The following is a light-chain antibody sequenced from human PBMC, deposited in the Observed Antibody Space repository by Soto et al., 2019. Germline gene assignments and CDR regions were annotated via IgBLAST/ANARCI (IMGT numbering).Light chain of an antibody. Sequence: QSVLTQPPSASGTPGQRVTISCSGSSSNIGSNTVNWYQQLPGTAPKLLIYSNNQRPSGVPDRLSGSKSGTSGSLAISGLQSEDEADYYCAAWDDSLNGGVFGGGTKVTVL. CDR1: SSNIGSNT. J-gene: IGLJ3*02. V-gene: IGLV1-44*01. CDR2: SNN. CDR3: AAWDDSLNGGV.